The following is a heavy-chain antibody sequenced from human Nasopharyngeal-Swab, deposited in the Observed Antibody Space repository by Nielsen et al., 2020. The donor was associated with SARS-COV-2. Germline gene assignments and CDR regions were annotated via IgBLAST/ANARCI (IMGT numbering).Heavy chain of an antibody. CDR2: IIPNSGAT. CDR1: GYTFTDYY. J-gene: IGHJ6*02. Sequence: ASVKVSCKASGYTFTDYYVHWVRQAPGQGLEWMGRIIPNSGATEYARKFQYRVNLSRDASISTAYMDVSRLRSDDTAVYYCATTRPRYTDSGTLKPGFYCAMDVWGQGTTVTVSS. D-gene: IGHD3-10*01. V-gene: IGHV1-2*06. CDR3: ATTRPRYTDSGTLKPGFYCAMDV.